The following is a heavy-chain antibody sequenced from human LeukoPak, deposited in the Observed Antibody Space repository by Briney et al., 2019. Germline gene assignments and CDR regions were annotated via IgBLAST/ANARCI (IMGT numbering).Heavy chain of an antibody. V-gene: IGHV3-9*01. J-gene: IGHJ6*02. Sequence: GGSLRLSCAASGFSFDECAMHWVRQAPGKGLEWVSGISWNSGSIGYADSVKGRFIISRDNAKNSLYLQMNSLRAEDTALYYCAKDIKGKTDYYYYGVDVWGQGTTVTVSS. CDR3: AKDIKGKTDYYYYGVDV. D-gene: IGHD1-1*01. CDR2: ISWNSGSI. CDR1: GFSFDECA.